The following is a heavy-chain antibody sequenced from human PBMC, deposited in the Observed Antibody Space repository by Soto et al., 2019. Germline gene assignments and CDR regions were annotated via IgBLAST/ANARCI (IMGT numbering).Heavy chain of an antibody. CDR2: ISYDGSNK. J-gene: IGHJ3*02. Sequence: PGGSLRLSCAASGFTFSSYGMHWVRQAPGKGLEWVAVISYDGSNKYYADSVKGRFTISRDNSKNTLYLQMNSLRAEDTAVYYCSLMITFGGVIETNPGAFDIWGQGTMVTVSS. CDR3: SLMITFGGVIETNPGAFDI. D-gene: IGHD3-16*02. CDR1: GFTFSSYG. V-gene: IGHV3-30*03.